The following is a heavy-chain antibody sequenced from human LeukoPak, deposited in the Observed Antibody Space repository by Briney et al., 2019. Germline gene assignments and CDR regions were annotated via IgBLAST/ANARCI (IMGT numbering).Heavy chain of an antibody. J-gene: IGHJ4*02. Sequence: KVXCXASXYTFTXYYMHWVRQAPGQGLEWMGIINPSGGSTSYAQKFQGRVTMTRDTSTSTVYMELRSLRSDDTAVYYCARGWRETTSPNDYWGQGTLVTVSS. CDR1: XYTFTXYY. V-gene: IGHV1-46*01. D-gene: IGHD4-17*01. CDR3: ARGWRETTSPNDY. CDR2: INPSGGST.